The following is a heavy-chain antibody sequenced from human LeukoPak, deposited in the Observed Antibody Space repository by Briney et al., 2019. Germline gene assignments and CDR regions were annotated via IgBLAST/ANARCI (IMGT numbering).Heavy chain of an antibody. J-gene: IGHJ4*02. CDR1: GFPFNVQT. CDR2: MREDGREI. CDR3: ARGGATGGRFEN. V-gene: IGHV3-7*01. Sequence: GGSLRLSCAASGFPFNVQTMSWVRQAPGKGLDWVASMREDGREIHCVDSVKGRFTISRDNPKNSVYLQMNSLRDEDTAVYYCARGGATGGRFENWGQGTLVTVSS. D-gene: IGHD1-26*01.